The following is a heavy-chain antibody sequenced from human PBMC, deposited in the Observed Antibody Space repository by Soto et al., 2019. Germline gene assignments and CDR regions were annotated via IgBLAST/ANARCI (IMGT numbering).Heavy chain of an antibody. CDR2: MSPNSGNT. D-gene: IGHD3-3*01. CDR1: GYTFTSYD. V-gene: IGHV1-8*01. Sequence: ASVKVSCKASGYTFTSYDINWVRQATGQGLEWMGWMSPNSGNTGYAQKFQGRVTMTRNTSISTAYMELSSLRSEDTAVYYCARIITYYDFWSAYGTAFDIWGEGTMVTVSS. CDR3: ARIITYYDFWSAYGTAFDI. J-gene: IGHJ3*02.